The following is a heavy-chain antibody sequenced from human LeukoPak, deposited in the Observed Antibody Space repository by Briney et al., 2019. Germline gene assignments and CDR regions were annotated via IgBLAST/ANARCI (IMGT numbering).Heavy chain of an antibody. CDR1: GGSISSYY. D-gene: IGHD3-22*01. Sequence: SETLSLTCTVSGGSISSYYWSWIRQPPGKGLEWTGYIYYSGSTNYNPSLKSRVTISVDTSKNQFSLKLSSVTAADTAVYYCARGGITMNAFDIWGQGTMVTVSS. J-gene: IGHJ3*02. CDR3: ARGGITMNAFDI. CDR2: IYYSGST. V-gene: IGHV4-59*01.